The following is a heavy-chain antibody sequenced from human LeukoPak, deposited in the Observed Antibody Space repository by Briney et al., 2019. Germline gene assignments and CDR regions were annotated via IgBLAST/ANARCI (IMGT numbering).Heavy chain of an antibody. Sequence: ASVKVSCKASGGTFSSYAISWVRQAPGQGLEWMGRIIPIFGIANYAQKFQDRVTITADKSTSTAYMELSSLRSEDTAVYYCARERIQLWSHFDYWGQGTLVTVSS. CDR3: ARERIQLWSHFDY. J-gene: IGHJ4*02. CDR1: GGTFSSYA. CDR2: IIPIFGIA. V-gene: IGHV1-69*04. D-gene: IGHD5-18*01.